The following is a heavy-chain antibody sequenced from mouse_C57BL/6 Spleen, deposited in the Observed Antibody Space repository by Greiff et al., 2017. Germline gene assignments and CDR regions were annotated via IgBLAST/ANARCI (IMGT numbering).Heavy chain of an antibody. CDR1: GYTFTSYW. CDR2: IYPGNSDT. Sequence: EVQLQQSGTVLARPGASVKMSCKTSGYTFTSYWMHWVKQRPGQGLEWIGAIYPGNSDTSYNQKFKGKAKLTAVTSASTAYMELSSLTNEDSAVYYCTRCDYDGYYYAMDYWGQGTSVTVSS. J-gene: IGHJ4*01. V-gene: IGHV1-5*01. CDR3: TRCDYDGYYYAMDY. D-gene: IGHD2-4*01.